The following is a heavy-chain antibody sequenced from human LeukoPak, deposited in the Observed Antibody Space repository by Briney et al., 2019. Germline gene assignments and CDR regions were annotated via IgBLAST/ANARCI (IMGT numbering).Heavy chain of an antibody. CDR3: ARHFRVLVGSVADGYFQH. V-gene: IGHV4-34*01. CDR2: INHSGST. J-gene: IGHJ1*01. Sequence: SETLSLTCAVYRGSFSGYYWSWIRQPPGEGLEWIGEINHSGSTNYNPSLKSRVTISVDTSKNQFSLKLSSMTAADTAVYYCARHFRVLVGSVADGYFQHWGQGTLVTVSS. CDR1: RGSFSGYY. D-gene: IGHD6-19*01.